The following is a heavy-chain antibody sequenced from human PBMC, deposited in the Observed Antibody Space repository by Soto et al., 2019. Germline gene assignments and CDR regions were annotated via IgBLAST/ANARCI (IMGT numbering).Heavy chain of an antibody. CDR2: ISSDGNNR. Sequence: HPGGSLRLSCAASGFPFSSYGMHWVRQSPGKGLEWVAVISSDGNNRYSADSVKGRFSISRDNSKNTLYLQMNSLRAEDTAMYYCAKDGDIGAAAYYFDYWGQGTPVTVSS. V-gene: IGHV3-30*18. CDR1: GFPFSSYG. D-gene: IGHD6-13*01. CDR3: AKDGDIGAAAYYFDY. J-gene: IGHJ4*02.